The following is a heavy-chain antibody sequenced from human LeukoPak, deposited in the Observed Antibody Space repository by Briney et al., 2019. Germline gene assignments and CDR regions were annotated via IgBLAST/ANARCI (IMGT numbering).Heavy chain of an antibody. V-gene: IGHV4-4*07. D-gene: IGHD3-9*01. Sequence: SETLSLTCSVCGGSISSYYWRWIRQPAGKGLEWIGRIYTSGSTNYNPSLKSRVTMSVDTSKNQFFLKLSSVAAADTAVYYCARVTIFSYAFDIWGQGTMVTVSS. CDR3: ARVTIFSYAFDI. CDR1: GGSISSYY. J-gene: IGHJ3*02. CDR2: IYTSGST.